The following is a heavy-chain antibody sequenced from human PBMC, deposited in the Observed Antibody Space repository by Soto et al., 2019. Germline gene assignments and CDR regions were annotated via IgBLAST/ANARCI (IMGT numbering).Heavy chain of an antibody. J-gene: IGHJ5*02. Sequence: PSETLSLTCTVAGGSISSSSYYWGWIRQPPGKGLEWIGSIYYSGSTYYNPSLKSRVTISVDTSKNQFSLKLSSVTAADTAVYYCARAPSIAAAGTYWFDPWGQGTLVTVSS. CDR1: GGSISSSSYY. CDR2: IYYSGST. D-gene: IGHD6-13*01. CDR3: ARAPSIAAAGTYWFDP. V-gene: IGHV4-39*01.